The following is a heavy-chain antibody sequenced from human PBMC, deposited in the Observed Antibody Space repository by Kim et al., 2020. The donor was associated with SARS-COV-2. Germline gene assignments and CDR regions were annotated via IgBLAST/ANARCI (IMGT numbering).Heavy chain of an antibody. CDR1: GFTFSSYA. CDR2: ISGSGGST. V-gene: IGHV3-23*01. Sequence: GGSLRLSCAASGFTFSSYAMSWVRQAPGKGLEWVSAISGSGGSTYYADSVKGRFTISRDNSKNTLYLQMNSLRAEDTAVYYCAKDRRLYYDFWTGYDRPRDGIDVWCQGTTVTVSS. J-gene: IGHJ6*02. CDR3: AKDRRLYYDFWTGYDRPRDGIDV. D-gene: IGHD3-3*01.